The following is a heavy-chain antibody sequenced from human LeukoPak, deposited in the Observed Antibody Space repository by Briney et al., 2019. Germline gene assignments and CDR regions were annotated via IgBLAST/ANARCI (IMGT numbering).Heavy chain of an antibody. V-gene: IGHV3-48*04. D-gene: IGHD1-26*01. CDR2: ISSSSSTI. CDR3: ARDVAWELQPSYYMDV. Sequence: PGGSLRLSCAASGFTFSSYSMYWVRQAPGKGLEWVSYISSSSSTIYYADSVKGRFTISRDNAKNSLYLQMNSLRAEATAVYYCARDVAWELQPSYYMDVWGKGTTVTVSS. CDR1: GFTFSSYS. J-gene: IGHJ6*03.